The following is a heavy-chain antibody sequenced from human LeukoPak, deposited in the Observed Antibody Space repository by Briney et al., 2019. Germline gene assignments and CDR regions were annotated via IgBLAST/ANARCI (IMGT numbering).Heavy chain of an antibody. Sequence: GGSLRLSCAASGFTFRDAWLSWVRQAPGKGLEWVAFISYDGSNKYYADSVKGRFTISRDNSKNTLYLQMNSLRAEDTAVYYCARDKTGFCSGRSCLGSTFDYGGQGTLVTVSS. CDR1: GFTFRDAW. CDR2: ISYDGSNK. V-gene: IGHV3-30*03. J-gene: IGHJ4*02. D-gene: IGHD2-15*01. CDR3: ARDKTGFCSGRSCLGSTFDY.